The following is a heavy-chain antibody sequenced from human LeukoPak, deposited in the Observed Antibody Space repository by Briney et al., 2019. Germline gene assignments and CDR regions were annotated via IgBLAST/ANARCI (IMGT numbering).Heavy chain of an antibody. CDR3: ARGRGSS. D-gene: IGHD2-21*01. Sequence: GGSLRLSCAASGCTFTTYVMNWVRQAPGKGLEWISYIGTRDTAMYYADSVKGRFTISRDNAKNSLYLQMYSLRDEDTAIYYCARGRGSSWGQGTLVTVSS. CDR2: IGTRDTAM. V-gene: IGHV3-48*02. J-gene: IGHJ5*02. CDR1: GCTFTTYV.